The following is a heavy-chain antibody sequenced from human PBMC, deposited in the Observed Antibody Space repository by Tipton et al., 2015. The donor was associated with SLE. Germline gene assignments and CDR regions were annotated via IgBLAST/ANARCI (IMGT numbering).Heavy chain of an antibody. CDR2: IYYSGST. CDR3: ARLGSRPYNSGWYS. V-gene: IGHV4-38-2*01. Sequence: LRLSCAVSGFSLSSGFYWGWIRQPPGKGLEWIGSIYYSGSTYYNPSLKSRVTISVDTSKNQFSLKLSSVTAADTAVYYCARLGSRPYNSGWYSWGQGTLVTVSS. J-gene: IGHJ4*02. D-gene: IGHD6-19*01. CDR1: GFSLSSGFY.